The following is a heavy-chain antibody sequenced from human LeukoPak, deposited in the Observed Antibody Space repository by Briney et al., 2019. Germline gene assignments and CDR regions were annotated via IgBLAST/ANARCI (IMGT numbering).Heavy chain of an antibody. J-gene: IGHJ4*02. D-gene: IGHD3-22*01. Sequence: PSETLSLTCTVSGGSISSYYWSWIRQPPGKGLEGIGYIYYSGSTNYNPSLKSRVTISVDTSKNQFSLKLSSVTAADTAVYYCARVKYYYDSSGYTYYFDYWGQGTLVTVSS. CDR1: GGSISSYY. V-gene: IGHV4-59*01. CDR2: IYYSGST. CDR3: ARVKYYYDSSGYTYYFDY.